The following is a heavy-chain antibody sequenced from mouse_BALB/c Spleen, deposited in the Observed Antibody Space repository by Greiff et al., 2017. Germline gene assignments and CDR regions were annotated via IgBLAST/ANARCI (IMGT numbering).Heavy chain of an antibody. D-gene: IGHD2-10*02. CDR2: ISNGGGST. Sequence: EVQLVESGGGLVQPGGSLKLSCAASGFTFSSYTMSWVRQTPEKRLEWVAYISNGGGSTYYPDTVKGRFTISRDNAKNTLYLQMSSLKSEDTAMYYCARRQYGNPYYAMDYWGQGTSVTVSS. CDR3: ARRQYGNPYYAMDY. CDR1: GFTFSSYT. J-gene: IGHJ4*01. V-gene: IGHV5-12-2*01.